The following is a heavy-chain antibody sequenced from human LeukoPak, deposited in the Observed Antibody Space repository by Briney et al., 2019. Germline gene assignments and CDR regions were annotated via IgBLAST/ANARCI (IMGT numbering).Heavy chain of an antibody. CDR1: GGSISSYY. Sequence: SETLSLTCTVSGGSISSYYWSWIRQPPGKGPEWIGYIYYSGSTNYNPSLKSRVTISVDTSKNQFSLKLSSVTAADTAVYYCNIRSREYQLPLMDVWGQGTTVTVSS. J-gene: IGHJ6*02. CDR2: IYYSGST. V-gene: IGHV4-59*08. CDR3: NIRSREYQLPLMDV. D-gene: IGHD2-2*01.